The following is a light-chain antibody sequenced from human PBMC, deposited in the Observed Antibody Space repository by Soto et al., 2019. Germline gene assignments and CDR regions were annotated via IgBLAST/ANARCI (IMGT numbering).Light chain of an antibody. CDR3: SSYAGSNNPVV. CDR1: SSDVGGYNY. V-gene: IGLV2-8*01. CDR2: EVS. J-gene: IGLJ2*01. Sequence: QSVLTQPPSASGSPGQSVTISCTGTSSDVGGYNYVSWYQQHPGKAPKLMIYEVSKRPSGVPDRFSGSKSGNTASRTVSGRQAEDEADYYCSSYAGSNNPVVFGGGTKLTVL.